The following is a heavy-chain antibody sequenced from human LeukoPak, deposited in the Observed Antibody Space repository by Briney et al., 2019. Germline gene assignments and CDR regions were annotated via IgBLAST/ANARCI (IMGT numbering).Heavy chain of an antibody. CDR3: ARGGLNGAFDI. CDR1: GGSISSYY. D-gene: IGHD2-8*01. CDR2: IYYSGST. Sequence: SETLSLTCTVSGGSISSYYWSWIRQPPGKGLEWIGYIYYSGSTNYNPSLKSRVTISVDTPKNQFSLKLSSVTAADTAVYYCARGGLNGAFDIWGQGTMVTVSS. J-gene: IGHJ3*02. V-gene: IGHV4-59*01.